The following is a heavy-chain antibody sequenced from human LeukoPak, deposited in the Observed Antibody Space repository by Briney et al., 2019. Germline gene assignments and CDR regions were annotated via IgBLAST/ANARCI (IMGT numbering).Heavy chain of an antibody. J-gene: IGHJ5*02. V-gene: IGHV4-34*01. Sequence: SETLSLTCAVYGGSFNDYYWSWIRQPPGKGLEWLGEINHSGTTNYNPSLKSRVTISVDTSKNQFSLKLTSVTAADTAVYYCARRLRFVGVWFDPWGQGTLVTVSS. D-gene: IGHD3-10*01. CDR3: ARRLRFVGVWFDP. CDR1: GGSFNDYY. CDR2: INHSGTT.